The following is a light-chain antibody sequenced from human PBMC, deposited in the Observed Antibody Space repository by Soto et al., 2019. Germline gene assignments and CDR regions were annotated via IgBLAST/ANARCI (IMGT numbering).Light chain of an antibody. CDR3: HQRQYWPPIT. CDR2: GAF. CDR1: QGISSW. V-gene: IGKV3-11*01. Sequence: TQSPSSVSASVGDRVTITCRASQGISSWLAWYQQKPGQAPRLLIYGAFNRATGIPARFSGSGSGTDFTLTISSLEPEDSAVYYCHQRQYWPPITFGQGTRLEI. J-gene: IGKJ5*01.